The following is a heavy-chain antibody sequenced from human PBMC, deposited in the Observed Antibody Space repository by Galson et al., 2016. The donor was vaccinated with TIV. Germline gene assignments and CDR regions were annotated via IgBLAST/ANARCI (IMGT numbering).Heavy chain of an antibody. D-gene: IGHD3-9*01. V-gene: IGHV4-34*01. J-gene: IGHJ6*02. CDR2: ISHSGYA. CDR3: AREFYDVLTGPINFYYGMDI. Sequence: SETLSLTCAVSGGSLSGYFWTWIRQAPGKGLEWIGEISHSGYARHNPSLESRVTLSIDTSMSQFSLQLSSVTAADTAVYYCAREFYDVLTGPINFYYGMDIWGQGTTVTVS. CDR1: GGSLSGYF.